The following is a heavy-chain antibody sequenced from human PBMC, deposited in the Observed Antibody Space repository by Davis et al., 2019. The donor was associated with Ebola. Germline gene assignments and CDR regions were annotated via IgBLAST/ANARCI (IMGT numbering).Heavy chain of an antibody. Sequence: SETLSLTCTVSGASISSGDFHWSWIRQSPGKGLEWIGFIYYSGITYYNPSLKSRVSISVDTSKNHFSLKLSSVTAADTAVYYCAREGAAQGYGDYGLGYYYYYGMDVWGQGTTVTVSS. D-gene: IGHD4-17*01. CDR1: GASISSGDFH. CDR2: IYYSGIT. V-gene: IGHV4-30-4*01. J-gene: IGHJ6*02. CDR3: AREGAAQGYGDYGLGYYYYYGMDV.